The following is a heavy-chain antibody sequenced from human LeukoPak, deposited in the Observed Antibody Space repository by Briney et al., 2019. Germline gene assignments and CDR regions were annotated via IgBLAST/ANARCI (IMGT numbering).Heavy chain of an antibody. V-gene: IGHV1-69*13. CDR1: GGTFSSYA. D-gene: IGHD2-2*02. CDR3: ARDRYCSSTSCYMGRDYYYYMDV. Sequence: SVTVSCTASGGTFSSYAISWVRQAPGQGLEWVGGIIPIFGTANYAQKFQGRVTITADESTSTAYMELSSLRSEDTAVYYCARDRYCSSTSCYMGRDYYYYMDVWGKGTTVTVSS. CDR2: IIPIFGTA. J-gene: IGHJ6*03.